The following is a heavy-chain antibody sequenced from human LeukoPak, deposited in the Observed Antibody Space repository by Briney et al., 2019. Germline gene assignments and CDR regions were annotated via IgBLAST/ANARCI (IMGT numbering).Heavy chain of an antibody. Sequence: GGSLRLSCAASGFTFSNYAINGVRQAPGRGLGWVSTIGPTGGYTNYADSVKGRFTISRDNSKNTLYLQMNSLRVEDTAIYYCAREWHFDFWGQGILVTVCS. CDR1: GFTFSNYA. CDR3: AREWHFDF. J-gene: IGHJ4*02. CDR2: IGPTGGYT. V-gene: IGHV3-23*01. D-gene: IGHD5-24*01.